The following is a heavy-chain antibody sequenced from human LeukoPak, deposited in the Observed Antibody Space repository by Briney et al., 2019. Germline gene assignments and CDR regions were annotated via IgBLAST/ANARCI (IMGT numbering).Heavy chain of an antibody. D-gene: IGHD1-14*01. CDR3: AGHVYYAFDI. Sequence: SETLSLTCTVSGGSISSGSYYWGWIRQPPGKGLEWIGSIYYSGSTYYNPSLKSRVTISVDTSKNQFSLKLSSVTAADTAVYYCAGHVYYAFDIWGQGTMVTVSS. J-gene: IGHJ3*02. V-gene: IGHV4-39*01. CDR1: GGSISSGSYY. CDR2: IYYSGST.